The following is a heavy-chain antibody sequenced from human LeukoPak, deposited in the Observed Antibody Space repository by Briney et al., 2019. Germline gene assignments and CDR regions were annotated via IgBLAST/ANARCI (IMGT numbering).Heavy chain of an antibody. CDR2: ISGSGGST. V-gene: IGHV3-23*01. CDR1: GFTFSSYS. Sequence: PGGSLRLSCAASGFTFSSYSMNWVRQAPGKGLEWVSAISGSGGSTYYADSVKGRFTISRDNSKNTLYLQMNSLRAEDTAVYYCAKDSTAVTCGGDCFYYFDYWGQGTLVTVSS. D-gene: IGHD2-21*01. J-gene: IGHJ4*02. CDR3: AKDSTAVTCGGDCFYYFDY.